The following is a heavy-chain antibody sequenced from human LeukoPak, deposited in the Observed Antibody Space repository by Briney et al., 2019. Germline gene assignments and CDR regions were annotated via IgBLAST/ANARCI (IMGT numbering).Heavy chain of an antibody. CDR1: GYTFTGYY. D-gene: IGHD5-24*01. J-gene: IGHJ4*02. CDR3: GPWGDGYNFLGY. Sequence: ASVKVSCKASGYTFTGYYMHWVRQAPGQGLEWMGWINPNSGGTNYAQKFQGRVTMTRDTSISTAYMELSRLRSDDTAVYYCGPWGDGYNFLGYWGQGTLVTVSS. V-gene: IGHV1-2*02. CDR2: INPNSGGT.